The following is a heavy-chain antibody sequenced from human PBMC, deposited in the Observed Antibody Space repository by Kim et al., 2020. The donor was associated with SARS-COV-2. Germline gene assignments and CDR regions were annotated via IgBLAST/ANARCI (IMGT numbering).Heavy chain of an antibody. V-gene: IGHV1-2*02. CDR3: FSGHSYGTGYFDY. D-gene: IGHD5-18*01. Sequence: YAQKFQGRVTMTRDTSISTAYMELSRLRSDDTAVYYCFSGHSYGTGYFDYWGQGTLVTVSS. J-gene: IGHJ4*02.